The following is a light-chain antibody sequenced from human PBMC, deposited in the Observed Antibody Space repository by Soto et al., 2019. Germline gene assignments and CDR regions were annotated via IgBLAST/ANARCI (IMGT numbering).Light chain of an antibody. J-gene: IGKJ1*01. V-gene: IGKV1-5*03. CDR1: QSVSGW. CDR2: KAS. CDR3: QQYKSHRRT. Sequence: DIQMTQSPSTLSASVGDRVTITCRASQSVSGWLAWYQQKPGKAPKLLMYKASSLESGVPSRFSGSGSETEFTLTISSLQPDDFAIYYCQQYKSHRRTFGQGTKVEIK.